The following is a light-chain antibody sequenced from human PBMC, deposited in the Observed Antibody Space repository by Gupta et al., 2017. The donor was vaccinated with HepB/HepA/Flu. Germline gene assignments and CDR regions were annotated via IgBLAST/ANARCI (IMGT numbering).Light chain of an antibody. Sequence: SSELTQDPAVSVALGQTVRITCKGDSLRSYYASWYQQKPGQAPVLVIYGKNNRPSGIPDRFSGSSSGNTASLTITWAQAEDEADYYCNSRDSSGNHVVFGGGTKLTVL. V-gene: IGLV3-19*01. CDR3: NSRDSSGNHVV. CDR1: SLRSYY. CDR2: GKN. J-gene: IGLJ2*01.